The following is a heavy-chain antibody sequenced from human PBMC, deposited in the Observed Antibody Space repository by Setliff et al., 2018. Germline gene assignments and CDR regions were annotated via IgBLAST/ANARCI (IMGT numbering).Heavy chain of an antibody. V-gene: IGHV4-59*11. Sequence: SETLSLTCTLSGGSLTQRYWSWVRQPPGKGLEWIGYVYYNRNTNYSPSLKSRVTTSADTSKNQVSLKLTSATAADTAVYYCARDRTAYNYGMDVWGQGTTVTVSS. CDR3: ARDRTAYNYGMDV. CDR1: GGSLTQRY. CDR2: VYYNRNT. D-gene: IGHD5-18*01. J-gene: IGHJ6*02.